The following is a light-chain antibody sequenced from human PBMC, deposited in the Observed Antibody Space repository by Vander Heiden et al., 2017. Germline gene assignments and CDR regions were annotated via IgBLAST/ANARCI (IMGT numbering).Light chain of an antibody. CDR1: QSIDRF. Sequence: DIQMTQSPSPLSASVGDRVTITCRASQSIDRFLNWYQHKPGKAPTLLIHAVSNLQSGVPSRFSGSGSGTDFTLTISRLQPEDFATYYCQQSDTPQYTFGPGTQLEIK. V-gene: IGKV1-39*01. CDR2: AVS. J-gene: IGKJ2*01. CDR3: QQSDTPQYT.